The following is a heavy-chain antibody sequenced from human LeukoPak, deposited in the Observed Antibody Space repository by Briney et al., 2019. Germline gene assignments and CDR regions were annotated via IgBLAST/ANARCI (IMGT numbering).Heavy chain of an antibody. CDR1: GYTFTDYY. J-gene: IGHJ4*02. Sequence: GASVKVSCKASGYTFTDYYMHWVRQAPGQGLEWMGRINPNSGGTNYEQKFQGRVTMTRDTSISTAYMELSRLKSDDTAVYYCAGSYRTVWRFDYWGRGTLVTVSS. CDR3: AGSYRTVWRFDY. V-gene: IGHV1-2*06. CDR2: INPNSGGT. D-gene: IGHD6-19*01.